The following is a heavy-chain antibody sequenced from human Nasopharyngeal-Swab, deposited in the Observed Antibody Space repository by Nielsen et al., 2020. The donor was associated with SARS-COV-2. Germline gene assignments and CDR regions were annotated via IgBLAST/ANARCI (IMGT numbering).Heavy chain of an antibody. CDR1: GFTFSSYA. CDR2: ISGSGGST. V-gene: IGHV3-23*01. CDR3: AREGLSSGYLNWFDP. J-gene: IGHJ5*02. D-gene: IGHD3-22*01. Sequence: GGSLRLSCAASGFTFSSYAMSWVRQAPGKGLEWVSAISGSGGSTYYADSVTGRFTIPRDNSTNTLYLQMNSLRAEDTAVYYCAREGLSSGYLNWFDPWGQGTLVTVSS.